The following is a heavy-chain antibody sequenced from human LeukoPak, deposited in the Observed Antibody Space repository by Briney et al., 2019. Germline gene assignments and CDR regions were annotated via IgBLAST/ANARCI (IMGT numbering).Heavy chain of an antibody. D-gene: IGHD6-19*01. Sequence: PSETLSLTCTVSGGSISSSSYYWGWIRQPPGKGLEWIGSIYYSGSTYYNPSLKSRVTISVDTSKNQFSLKLSSVTAADTAVYYCARDHYSSGWYLSRVGVGFDYWGQGTLVTVSS. CDR3: ARDHYSSGWYLSRVGVGFDY. J-gene: IGHJ4*02. V-gene: IGHV4-39*07. CDR2: IYYSGST. CDR1: GGSISSSSYY.